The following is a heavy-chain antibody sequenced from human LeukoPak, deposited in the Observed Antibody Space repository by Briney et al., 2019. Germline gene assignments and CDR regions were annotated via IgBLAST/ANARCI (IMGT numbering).Heavy chain of an antibody. D-gene: IGHD3-22*01. CDR2: ISGGSGAT. Sequence: PGGSLRLSCAASGFTFSSYAMSWVRQTPGKKLEWVSSISGGSGATYYADSVKGRSTISRDNSKNTLYLQMNSLRAEDTAVYYCARDLGYYYILAYYFDYWGQGALVTVSS. V-gene: IGHV3-23*01. J-gene: IGHJ4*02. CDR1: GFTFSSYA. CDR3: ARDLGYYYILAYYFDY.